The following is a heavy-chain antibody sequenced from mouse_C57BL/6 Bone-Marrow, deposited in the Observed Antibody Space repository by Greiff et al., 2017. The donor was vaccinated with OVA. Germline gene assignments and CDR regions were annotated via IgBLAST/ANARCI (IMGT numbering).Heavy chain of an antibody. D-gene: IGHD1-1*01. J-gene: IGHJ2*01. CDR3: ARGSYYAYFDY. CDR2: IYPGSGST. Sequence: VKLLQPGAELVKPGASVKMSCKASGYTFISYWITWVKQRPGQGLEWIGDIYPGSGSTNYNEKFKSKATLTVDTSSSTAYMQLSSLTSEDSAVYYCARGSYYAYFDYWGQGTTLTVSS. V-gene: IGHV1-55*01. CDR1: GYTFISYW.